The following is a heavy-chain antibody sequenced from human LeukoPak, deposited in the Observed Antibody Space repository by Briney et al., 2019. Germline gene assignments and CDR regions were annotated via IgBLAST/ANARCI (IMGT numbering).Heavy chain of an antibody. J-gene: IGHJ5*02. D-gene: IGHD2-2*01. Sequence: PSETLSLTCDVSGGSISSGLYSWSWIRQPLGKGLEWIGYIYHTGSTYYNPSLKSRVTISVDTSRNQFSLRLSSVTAADTAVYYCARLQYCSGTSCYWFDPWGQGTLVTVSS. CDR3: ARLQYCSGTSCYWFDP. CDR1: GGSISSGLYS. V-gene: IGHV4-30-2*01. CDR2: IYHTGST.